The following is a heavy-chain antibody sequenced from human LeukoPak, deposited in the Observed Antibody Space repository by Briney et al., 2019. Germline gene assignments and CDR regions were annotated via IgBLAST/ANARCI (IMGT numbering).Heavy chain of an antibody. CDR2: IIHILGIA. CDR3: ATLGAIPWFDP. D-gene: IGHD1-26*01. CDR1: VGTFSRYA. Sequence: GASVNVSCKASVGTFSRYAIIWVRQAPGQGVEGMGRIIHILGIANYAQKFQGRLTMTEDTSTDTAYMELSSLRSEDTAVYYCATLGAIPWFDPWRQGTLVTVSS. J-gene: IGHJ5*02. V-gene: IGHV1-69*04.